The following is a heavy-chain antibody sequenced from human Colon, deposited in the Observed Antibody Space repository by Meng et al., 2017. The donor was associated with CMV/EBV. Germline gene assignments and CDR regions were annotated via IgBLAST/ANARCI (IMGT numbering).Heavy chain of an antibody. D-gene: IGHD2-2*01. Sequence: ASVKVSCKASGYTFTGYYMHWVRQAPGQGLEWTGWINPNSGGTNYAQKFQGRVTMTRDTSISTAYMELSRLRSDDTAVYYCARVGCSSTSCSRSYYYYYGMDVWGQGTTVTVSS. V-gene: IGHV1-2*02. CDR1: GYTFTGYY. CDR3: ARVGCSSTSCSRSYYYYYGMDV. CDR2: INPNSGGT. J-gene: IGHJ6*02.